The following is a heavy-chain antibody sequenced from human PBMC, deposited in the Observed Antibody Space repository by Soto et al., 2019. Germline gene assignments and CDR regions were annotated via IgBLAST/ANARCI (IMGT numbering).Heavy chain of an antibody. CDR2: ISGSGGST. J-gene: IGHJ4*02. CDR1: GFTFSSYA. V-gene: IGHV3-23*01. Sequence: EVQLLESGGGLVQPGGSLRLSCAASGFTFSSYAMSWVRQAPGKGLEWVSAISGSGGSTYYADSVKGRFTISRDNSKNTLYLQMNSLKTEDTAVYYCTTSIAALPRWGQGTLVTVSS. CDR3: TTSIAALPR. D-gene: IGHD6-6*01.